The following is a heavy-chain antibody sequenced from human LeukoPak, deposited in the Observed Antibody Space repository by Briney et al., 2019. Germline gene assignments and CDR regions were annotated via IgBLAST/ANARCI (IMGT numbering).Heavy chain of an antibody. CDR3: AKDTYYFESIGSPRPALNDN. CDR2: ITSTSHL. Sequence: PGGSLRLSCAASGFTFEINTMNWVRQAPGKGLEWVSSITSTSHLYYADSVRRRFTVSGDNAKNSLYLQMNSLRAEDTAVYYCAKDTYYFESIGSPRPALNDNWGQGTLVTVSS. D-gene: IGHD3-22*01. CDR1: GFTFEINT. V-gene: IGHV3-21*01. J-gene: IGHJ4*02.